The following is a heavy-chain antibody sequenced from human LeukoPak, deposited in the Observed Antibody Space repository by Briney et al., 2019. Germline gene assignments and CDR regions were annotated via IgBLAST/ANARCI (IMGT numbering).Heavy chain of an antibody. V-gene: IGHV4-34*01. J-gene: IGHJ6*03. CDR1: GGSFSGYY. D-gene: IGHD3-22*01. Sequence: SETLSLTCAVYGGSFSGYYWSWIRQPPGKGLEWIGEINPSGRISYKSSLKSRLTISVDASKNQFSLNLRSLTAADTAVYYCARGRHEVSMIVVVMTAVSYYLDVWGKGTTVTVS. CDR2: INPSGRI. CDR3: ARGRHEVSMIVVVMTAVSYYLDV.